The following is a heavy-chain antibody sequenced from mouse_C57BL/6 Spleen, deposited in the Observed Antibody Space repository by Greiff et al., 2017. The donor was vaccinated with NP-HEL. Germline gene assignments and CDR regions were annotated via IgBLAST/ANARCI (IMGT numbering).Heavy chain of an antibody. CDR1: GFTFSDFY. J-gene: IGHJ4*01. D-gene: IGHD2-3*01. Sequence: EVNVVESGGGLVQSGRSLRLSCATSGFTFSDFYMEWVRQAPGKGLEWIAASRNKANDYTTEYSASVKGRFIVSRDTSQSILYLQMNALRAEDTAIYYCARDARWTGAMDYWGQGTSVTVSS. CDR3: ARDARWTGAMDY. CDR2: SRNKANDYTT. V-gene: IGHV7-1*01.